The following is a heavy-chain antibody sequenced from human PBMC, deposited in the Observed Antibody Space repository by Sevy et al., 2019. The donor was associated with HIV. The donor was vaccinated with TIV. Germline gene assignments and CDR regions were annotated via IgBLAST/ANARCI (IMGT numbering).Heavy chain of an antibody. CDR2: INSAGST. D-gene: IGHD1-20*01. CDR3: AGDLPHNSWEHRFEY. CDR1: GFSVSSNY. J-gene: IGHJ4*02. V-gene: IGHV3-53*01. Sequence: GGSLRLSCAASGFSVSSNYISWVRLAPGKGLDCVSLINSAGSTYFADSVKGRFTISRDYSKNTVFLQMNSLRADDTAVYYCAGDLPHNSWEHRFEYWGQGTLVTVSS.